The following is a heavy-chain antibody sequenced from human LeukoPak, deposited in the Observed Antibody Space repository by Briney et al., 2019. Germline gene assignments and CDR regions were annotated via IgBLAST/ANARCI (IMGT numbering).Heavy chain of an antibody. CDR2: INSDGSST. J-gene: IGHJ6*04. CDR1: GFTFSSYW. V-gene: IGHV3-74*01. D-gene: IGHD3-9*01. CDR3: ARAYYDILIGYYYYGMDV. Sequence: GSLRLSCAASGFTFSSYWMHWVRQAPGKGLVWVSRINSDGSSTSYADSVKGRFTISRDNAKNTLYLQMNSLSAEDTAVYYCARAYYDILIGYYYYGMDVWGKGTTVTVSS.